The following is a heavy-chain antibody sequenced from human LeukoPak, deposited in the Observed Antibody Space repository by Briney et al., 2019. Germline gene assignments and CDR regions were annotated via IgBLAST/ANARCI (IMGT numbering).Heavy chain of an antibody. D-gene: IGHD1-26*01. V-gene: IGHV3-74*01. CDR1: GFTFSSYW. J-gene: IGHJ4*02. CDR3: ARGYSGNYRVDY. CDR2: INNNGRST. Sequence: GGSLRLSCAASGFTFSSYWMHWVRQAPGKGLVWVSRINNNGRSTTYADSVKGRFTISRDNAKNTLYLQMNSLRAEDMAVYYCARGYSGNYRVDYWGQGTLATVSS.